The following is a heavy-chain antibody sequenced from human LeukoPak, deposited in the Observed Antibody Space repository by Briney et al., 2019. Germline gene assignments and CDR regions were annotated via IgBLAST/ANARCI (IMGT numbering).Heavy chain of an antibody. Sequence: GGSLRLSCAASGFTFSDFGMHWVRQAPGKGLEWGAVISYDGSNKYYEDPVKGRFTIYRDNSKNTFFLEMNSLRADDTAVYYCFSSVGSLDYWGQGTLVTVSS. CDR1: GFTFSDFG. CDR3: FSSVGSLDY. CDR2: ISYDGSNK. D-gene: IGHD2-15*01. J-gene: IGHJ4*02. V-gene: IGHV3-30*03.